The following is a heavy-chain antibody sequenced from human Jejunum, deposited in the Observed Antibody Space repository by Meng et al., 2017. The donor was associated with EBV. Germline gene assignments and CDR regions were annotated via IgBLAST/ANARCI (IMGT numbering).Heavy chain of an antibody. CDR2: IYNSEST. Sequence: GQRQGSGPGLVKPSETLCRTCTVSGGSVSSGGYYWSWIRQPPGKGLEWIGYIYNSESTNYKSSLKSRVTISADTSKNQFSLRLSSVTAADTAVYYCARDQNGSYFAYWGQGTLVTVSS. V-gene: IGHV4-61*08. D-gene: IGHD1-26*01. CDR1: GGSVSSGGYY. J-gene: IGHJ4*02. CDR3: ARDQNGSYFAY.